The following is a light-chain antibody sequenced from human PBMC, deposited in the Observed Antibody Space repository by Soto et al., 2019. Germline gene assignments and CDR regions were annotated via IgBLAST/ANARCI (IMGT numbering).Light chain of an antibody. CDR2: EVS. CDR1: RSDVGGYNY. V-gene: IGLV2-8*01. Sequence: QSVLTQPPSASGSPGKSVTISCTGTRSDVGGYNYVSWYQQHPGKAPKFMIYEVSKRPSGVPDRFSGSKSGNTASLTVSGLQAEDEADYYCSSYAGSNNWVFGGGTQLTVL. J-gene: IGLJ3*02. CDR3: SSYAGSNNWV.